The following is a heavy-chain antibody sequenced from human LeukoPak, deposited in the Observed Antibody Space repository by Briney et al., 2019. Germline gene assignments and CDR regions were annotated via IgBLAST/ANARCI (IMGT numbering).Heavy chain of an antibody. CDR1: GFTFSTYA. V-gene: IGHV3-23*01. CDR3: AKHVYGGNLLPET. J-gene: IGHJ4*02. D-gene: IGHD4-23*01. Sequence: GGSLRLSCAASGFTFSTYAMSWVRQAPGGGLEWVSTLGGSGGNTNYADSVKGRFTISRDNSKNTLYLQMNSLRAEDTAIYYCAKHVYGGNLLPETWGQGTLVTVSS. CDR2: LGGSGGNT.